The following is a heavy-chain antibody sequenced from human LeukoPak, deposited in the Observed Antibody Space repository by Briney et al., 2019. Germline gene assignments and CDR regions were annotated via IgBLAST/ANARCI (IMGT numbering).Heavy chain of an antibody. D-gene: IGHD4-17*01. V-gene: IGHV4-59*08. CDR1: GGSISSYY. CDR3: ARHGGNGDYEVGY. CDR2: IYYSGST. J-gene: IGHJ4*02. Sequence: SETLSLTCTVSGGSISSYYWSWIRQPPGKGLEWIGYIYYSGSTNYNPSLKSRVTISVDTSKNLFSLKLSSVTAADTAVYYCARHGGNGDYEVGYWGQGTLVTVSS.